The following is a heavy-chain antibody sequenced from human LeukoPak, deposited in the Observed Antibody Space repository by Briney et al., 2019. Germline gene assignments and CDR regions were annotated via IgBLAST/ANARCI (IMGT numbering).Heavy chain of an antibody. CDR1: GFTLSSNW. CDR3: ATVFDF. V-gene: IGHV3-74*01. J-gene: IGHJ5*01. Sequence: GGSLRLSCAVSGFTLSSNWMHWVRQVPGKGLEWVSRIDDVGSGTSYADSVKGRLTISRDDAKNTVYLQMNSLRAEDTAVYYCATVFDFGGQGPLATVSS. D-gene: IGHD2-21*02. CDR2: IDDVGSGT.